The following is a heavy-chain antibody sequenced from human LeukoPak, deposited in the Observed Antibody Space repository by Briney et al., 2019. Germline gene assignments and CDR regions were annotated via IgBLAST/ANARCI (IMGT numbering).Heavy chain of an antibody. CDR1: GYSISIGFY. CDR3: AREEYSYGKIDY. Sequence: PSQTLSLTCTVSGYSISIGFYWGWIRQPPGKGLEWIGNIYHSGSAYYNPSLKSRVTISVDTSKNQFSLKLSSVTAADTAVYYCAREEYSYGKIDYWGQGTLVTVSS. V-gene: IGHV4-38-2*02. D-gene: IGHD5-18*01. CDR2: IYHSGSA. J-gene: IGHJ4*02.